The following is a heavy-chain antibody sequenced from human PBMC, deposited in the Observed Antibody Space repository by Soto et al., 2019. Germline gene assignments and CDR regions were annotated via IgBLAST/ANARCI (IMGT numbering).Heavy chain of an antibody. CDR2: ISGDGGTT. V-gene: IGHV3-64*02. CDR3: ARGQIPYGLDV. Sequence: GSLRLSCTASGFTFSKYPMHWVRQAPGKGLEYVSAISGDGGTTFYADSVRGRFTMSRDNLKNTLYLQMRSLRVEDMAVYYCARGQIPYGLDVWGQGTTFTVSS. CDR1: GFTFSKYP. J-gene: IGHJ6*02.